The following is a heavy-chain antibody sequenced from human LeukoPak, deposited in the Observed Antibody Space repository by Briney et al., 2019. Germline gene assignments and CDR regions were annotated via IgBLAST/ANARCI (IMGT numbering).Heavy chain of an antibody. CDR3: TTDYYDSSALGY. CDR2: IKSKTDGGTT. D-gene: IGHD3-22*01. V-gene: IGHV3-15*01. J-gene: IGHJ4*02. Sequence: KPGGSLRLSCAASGFTFSNAWMSWVRQAPGKGLEWVGRIKSKTDGGTTDYTAPVKGRFTISRDDSKNTLYLQMNSLKTEDTAVYYCTTDYYDSSALGYWGQGTLVTVSS. CDR1: GFTFSNAW.